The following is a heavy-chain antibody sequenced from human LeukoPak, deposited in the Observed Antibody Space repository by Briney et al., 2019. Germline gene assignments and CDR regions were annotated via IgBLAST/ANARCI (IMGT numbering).Heavy chain of an antibody. CDR1: GGSISSGYY. D-gene: IGHD3-9*01. Sequence: SETLSLTCTVSGGSISSGYYWGWIRQPPGKGLEWIGSISHSGSTYYSPSLKSRVTISLDTSKNHFSLSLSSVTAADTAIYFCASSGGYFDWLLYLWGQGTLVSVSS. CDR2: ISHSGST. J-gene: IGHJ5*02. V-gene: IGHV4-38-2*02. CDR3: ASSGGYFDWLLYL.